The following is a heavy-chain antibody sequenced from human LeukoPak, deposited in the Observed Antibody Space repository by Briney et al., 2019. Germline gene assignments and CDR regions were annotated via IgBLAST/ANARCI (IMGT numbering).Heavy chain of an antibody. J-gene: IGHJ3*02. CDR3: ARGWYGIRTAFDI. D-gene: IGHD2-15*01. Sequence: GGSLRLSCAASGFTFSSYNMNWVRQAPGKGLEWVSYISSSSSTIYYADSVKGRFTISRDNAKNSLYLQMNSLRAEDTAVYYCARGWYGIRTAFDIWGQGTTVTVSS. CDR1: GFTFSSYN. CDR2: ISSSSSTI. V-gene: IGHV3-48*04.